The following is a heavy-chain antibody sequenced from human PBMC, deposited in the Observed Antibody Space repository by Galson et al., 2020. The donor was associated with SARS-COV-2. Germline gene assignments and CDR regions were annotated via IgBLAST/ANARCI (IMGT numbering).Heavy chain of an antibody. CDR2: IWYDGSNK. Sequence: GGSLRLSCAASGVTFSSYGMHWVRQAPGKGLEWVAVIWYDGSNKYYADSVKGRFTISRDNSKNTLYLQMNSLRAEDTAVYYCARDIISYDFWSGYSRANYGMDVWGQGTTVTVSS. CDR1: GVTFSSYG. CDR3: ARDIISYDFWSGYSRANYGMDV. J-gene: IGHJ6*02. D-gene: IGHD3-3*01. V-gene: IGHV3-33*01.